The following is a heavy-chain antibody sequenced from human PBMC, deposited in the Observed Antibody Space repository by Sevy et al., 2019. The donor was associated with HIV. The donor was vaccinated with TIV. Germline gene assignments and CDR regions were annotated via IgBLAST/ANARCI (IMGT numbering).Heavy chain of an antibody. CDR3: TTLHVLSFLEFLYRTQYGLDV. V-gene: IGHV3-15*01. J-gene: IGHJ6*02. Sequence: GESLKISCAGSGFTFRNAWLTWVRQAPGKGLEWVGRIKSKTDGGTTDYEVPVKGKFIISRDDSRNMLFLQMNRLQTEDTAVYYCTTLHVLSFLEFLYRTQYGLDVWGQGTTVTVSS. D-gene: IGHD3-3*01. CDR2: IKSKTDGGTT. CDR1: GFTFRNAW.